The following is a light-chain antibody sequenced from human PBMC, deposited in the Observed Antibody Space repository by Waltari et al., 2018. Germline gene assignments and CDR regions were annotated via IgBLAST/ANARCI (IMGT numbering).Light chain of an antibody. CDR3: QQYYSTPET. CDR1: QSVLYNSNNKNY. J-gene: IGKJ2*01. Sequence: DIVMTQSPDSLAVPLGERATINCKSSQSVLYNSNNKNYLAWYQHKPGQPPKLLIYLASTRESGVPDRFSGSGSGTDFTLTITSLQAADVAVYYCQQYYSTPETFGQGTKLEIK. CDR2: LAS. V-gene: IGKV4-1*01.